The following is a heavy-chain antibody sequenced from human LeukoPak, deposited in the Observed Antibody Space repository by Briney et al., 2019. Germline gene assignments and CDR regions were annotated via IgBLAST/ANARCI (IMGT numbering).Heavy chain of an antibody. CDR2: IYYSGGT. CDR3: ARGLEYSSGWTPYYYYYMDV. CDR1: GGSISSYY. Sequence: SETLSLTCTVSGGSISSYYWSWIRQPPGKGLEWIGYIYYSGGTNYNPSLKSRVTISVDTSKNQFSLKLSSVTAADTAVYYCARGLEYSSGWTPYYYYYMDVWGKGTTITVSS. D-gene: IGHD6-19*01. J-gene: IGHJ6*03. V-gene: IGHV4-59*08.